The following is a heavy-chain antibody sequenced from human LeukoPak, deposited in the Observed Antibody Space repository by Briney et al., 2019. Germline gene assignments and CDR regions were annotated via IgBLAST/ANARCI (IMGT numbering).Heavy chain of an antibody. V-gene: IGHV3-30*04. Sequence: GGSLRLSCAASGFTFSSYAMHWVRQAPGKGLEWVAVISYDGSNKYHAGSVKGRFTISRDNSKNTLYLQMNSLRAEDTAVYYCARDLLYSSGWYCYFDYWGQGTLVTVSS. CDR1: GFTFSSYA. CDR2: ISYDGSNK. CDR3: ARDLLYSSGWYCYFDY. D-gene: IGHD6-19*01. J-gene: IGHJ4*02.